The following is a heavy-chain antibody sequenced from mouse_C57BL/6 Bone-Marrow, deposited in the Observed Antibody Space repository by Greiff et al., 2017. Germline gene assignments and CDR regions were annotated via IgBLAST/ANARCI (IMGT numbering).Heavy chain of an antibody. CDR3: ARRYYSNWYFDV. CDR1: GYTFTSYG. Sequence: VQLVESGAELARPGASVKLSCKASGYTFTSYGISWVKQRTGQGLEWIGEIYPRSGNTYYNEKFKGKATLTADKSSSTAYMELRSLTSEDSAVYFCARRYYSNWYFDVWGTGTTVTVSS. J-gene: IGHJ1*03. CDR2: IYPRSGNT. D-gene: IGHD2-5*01. V-gene: IGHV1-81*01.